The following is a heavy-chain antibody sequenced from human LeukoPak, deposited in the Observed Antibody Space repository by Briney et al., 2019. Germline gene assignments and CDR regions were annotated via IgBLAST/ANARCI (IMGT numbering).Heavy chain of an antibody. CDR3: ARDNGDYRLYFEY. V-gene: IGHV1-18*04. J-gene: IGHJ4*02. CDR1: GYTFTGYY. Sequence: ASVKVSCKASGYTFTGYYMHWVRQAPGQGLEWMGWISVYNGNTNYAQKLQGRVTVTTDTSTSTAYMEMRSLRADDTAVYYCARDNGDYRLYFEYWGQGTLVTVSS. D-gene: IGHD4-17*01. CDR2: ISVYNGNT.